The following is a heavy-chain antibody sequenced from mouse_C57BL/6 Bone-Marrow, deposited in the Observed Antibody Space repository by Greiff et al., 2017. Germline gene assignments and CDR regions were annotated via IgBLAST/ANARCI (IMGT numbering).Heavy chain of an antibody. CDR1: GYTFTSYW. D-gene: IGHD2-5*01. Sequence: QVQLQQPGAELVMPGASVKLSCKASGYTFTSYWLHWVKQRPGQGLEWIGEIDPSDSYTNYTQKFKGKSTLTVDKSSSTAYMQLSSLTSEDSTVYYCAREGYSNYPHYYAMDYWGQGTSGTVSS. V-gene: IGHV1-69*01. CDR3: AREGYSNYPHYYAMDY. J-gene: IGHJ4*01. CDR2: IDPSDSYT.